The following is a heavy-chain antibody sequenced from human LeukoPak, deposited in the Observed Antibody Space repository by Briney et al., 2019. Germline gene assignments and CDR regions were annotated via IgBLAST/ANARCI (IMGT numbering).Heavy chain of an antibody. J-gene: IGHJ4*02. CDR3: ARAYYYDSSGYSRHYFDY. D-gene: IGHD3-22*01. CDR2: ISYDGSNK. Sequence: GGSLRLSCAASGFTFSSYAMHWVRQAPGKGLEWVAVISYDGSNKYYADSVKGRFTISRDNSKNTLYLQMNSLRAEDTAVYYWARAYYYDSSGYSRHYFDYGGQGPLVTVS. CDR1: GFTFSSYA. V-gene: IGHV3-30-3*01.